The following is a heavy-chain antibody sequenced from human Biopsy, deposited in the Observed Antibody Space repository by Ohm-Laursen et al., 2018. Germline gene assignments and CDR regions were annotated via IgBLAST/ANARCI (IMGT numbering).Heavy chain of an antibody. CDR1: GFSFSSYG. D-gene: IGHD3-10*01. J-gene: IGHJ3*02. CDR2: LWYDGSNK. V-gene: IGHV3-33*01. Sequence: RSLRLSCAASGFSFSSYGMHWVRQAPGKGLEWVAVLWYDGSNKYYADSVKGRFTISRDNSKNTLYLQMNSLRAEDTAMYYCARPTSARGGGAPFDIWGQGTMVTVSS. CDR3: ARPTSARGGGAPFDI.